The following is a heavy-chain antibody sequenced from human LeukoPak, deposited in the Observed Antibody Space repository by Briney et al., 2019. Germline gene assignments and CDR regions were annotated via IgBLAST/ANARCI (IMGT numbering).Heavy chain of an antibody. Sequence: GGSLRLSCAASGFTFSDYYMSWIRQAPGKGLEWVSYITSSSSYYADSVKGRFTISRDNAKNSLYLQMNSLRAEDTAVYYCAKSRGYSSSWYGVDCWGQGTLVTVSS. CDR1: GFTFSDYY. D-gene: IGHD6-13*01. J-gene: IGHJ4*02. V-gene: IGHV3-11*06. CDR2: ITSSSS. CDR3: AKSRGYSSSWYGVDC.